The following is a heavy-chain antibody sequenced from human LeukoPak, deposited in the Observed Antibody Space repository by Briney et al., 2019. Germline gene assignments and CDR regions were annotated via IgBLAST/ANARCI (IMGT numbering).Heavy chain of an antibody. CDR2: IYYSGST. CDR3: ARAKRFLEWLSLNWFDP. D-gene: IGHD3-3*01. Sequence: SETLSLTCTVSGGSISSSSYYWGWIRQPPGKGLEWIGSIYYSGSTYYNPSLKSRVTISVDTSKNQFSLKLSSVTAADTAVYYCARAKRFLEWLSLNWFDPWGQGTLVTVSS. J-gene: IGHJ5*02. CDR1: GGSISSSSYY. V-gene: IGHV4-39*01.